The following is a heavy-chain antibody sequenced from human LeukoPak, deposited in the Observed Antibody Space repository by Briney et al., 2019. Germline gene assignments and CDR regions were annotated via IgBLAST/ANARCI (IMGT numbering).Heavy chain of an antibody. Sequence: GGSLRLSCAASGFTFSSYSMSWVRQAPGKGLEWVSSISSRSSYIHYADSVKGRFTISRDNAKNSLYLQMNSLRAEDTAVYYCAKDLTGTTLDYFDYWGQGTLVTVSS. J-gene: IGHJ4*02. CDR2: ISSRSSYI. V-gene: IGHV3-21*04. CDR1: GFTFSSYS. D-gene: IGHD1-20*01. CDR3: AKDLTGTTLDYFDY.